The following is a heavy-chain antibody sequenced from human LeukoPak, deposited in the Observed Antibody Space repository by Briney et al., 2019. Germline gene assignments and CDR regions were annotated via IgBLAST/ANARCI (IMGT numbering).Heavy chain of an antibody. D-gene: IGHD6-19*01. CDR1: GFTFSSYA. CDR3: AKDSGAAGSGWYGGHFDY. V-gene: IGHV3-23*01. CDR2: ISGSGGRGGGT. Sequence: GGSMRLSCAASGFTFSSYAMSWVRQSPGKGLKWVSAISGSGGRGGGTFYADSVKGRFTISRDNSKNTLYLQMNSLRAEDTAVYYCAKDSGAAGSGWYGGHFDYWGQGSLLTVSS. J-gene: IGHJ4*02.